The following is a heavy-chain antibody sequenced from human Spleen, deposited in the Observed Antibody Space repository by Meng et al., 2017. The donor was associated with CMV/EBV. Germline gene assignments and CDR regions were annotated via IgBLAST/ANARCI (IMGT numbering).Heavy chain of an antibody. J-gene: IGHJ6*02. CDR3: ARESSGSFVLDV. D-gene: IGHD3-22*01. CDR1: GFTSSRYA. Sequence: LSLTCAASGFTSSRYAMYWVRQAPGKGLEWVAIISYDGRNKYYADSVKGRFTISRDNAENSLYLHMNGLRAEDTAVYFCARESSGSFVLDVWGQGTTVTVSS. V-gene: IGHV3-30*04. CDR2: ISYDGRNK.